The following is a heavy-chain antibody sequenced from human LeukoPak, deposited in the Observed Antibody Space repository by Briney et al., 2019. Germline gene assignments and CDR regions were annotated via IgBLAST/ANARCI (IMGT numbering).Heavy chain of an antibody. Sequence: GASVKVSCKASGYIFTTYGISWVRQAPGQGLEWMAWTNPNNGHIDFGQKFQGRVTMTTDTSTNTVFMDLRSLRPDDTAVYYCARDGVAASDGFYYRFGMDVWGQGTTVTVSS. CDR3: ARDGVAASDGFYYRFGMDV. V-gene: IGHV1-18*01. J-gene: IGHJ6*02. CDR2: TNPNNGHI. D-gene: IGHD5-24*01. CDR1: GYIFTTYG.